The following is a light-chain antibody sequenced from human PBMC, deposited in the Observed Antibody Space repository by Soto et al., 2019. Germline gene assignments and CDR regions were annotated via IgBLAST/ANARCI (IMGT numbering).Light chain of an antibody. J-gene: IGKJ1*01. V-gene: IGKV1-5*03. CDR1: QSISNW. CDR3: QQYDTFST. Sequence: DIQMTQSPSTLSASVGDRVTITCRANQSISNWLAWYQQKPGKAPKLLISKASTLNSGVPSRFSGSGSGTEFTLTISSLQTDDFAIYYCQQYDTFSTFGQGTKVDLK. CDR2: KAS.